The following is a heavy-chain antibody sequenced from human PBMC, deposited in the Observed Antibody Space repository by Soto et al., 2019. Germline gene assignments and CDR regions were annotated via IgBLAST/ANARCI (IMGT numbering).Heavy chain of an antibody. CDR1: GGTFSSYA. Sequence: QVQLVQSGAEVKKPGSSVKVSCKASGGTFSSYAISWVRQAPGQGLEWMGGIITIFGTANYAQKFQGRVTITADESPGTAYMELSSLRSEDTAVYYCARDSSSSRGYYYGLDVLGQGPTVPVSS. J-gene: IGHJ6*02. CDR3: ARDSSSSRGYYYGLDV. CDR2: IITIFGTA. D-gene: IGHD6-6*01. V-gene: IGHV1-69*01.